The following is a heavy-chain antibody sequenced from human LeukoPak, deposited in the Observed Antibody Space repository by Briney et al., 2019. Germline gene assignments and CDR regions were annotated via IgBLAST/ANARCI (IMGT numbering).Heavy chain of an antibody. J-gene: IGHJ6*03. CDR2: IYTSGST. D-gene: IGHD2-2*01. V-gene: IGHV4-4*07. Sequence: PSETLSLTCTVSGGSISSYYWSWIRQPAGKGLEWIGRIYTSGSTNYNPSLKSRVTMSVDTSKNQFSLKLSSVTAADTAVYYCARGDIVVVPAAMKAPRLVYMGVWGKGTTVTVSS. CDR1: GGSISSYY. CDR3: ARGDIVVVPAAMKAPRLVYMGV.